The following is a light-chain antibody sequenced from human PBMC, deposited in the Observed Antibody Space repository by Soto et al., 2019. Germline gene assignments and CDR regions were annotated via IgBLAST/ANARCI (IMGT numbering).Light chain of an antibody. CDR1: QSVSSSY. Sequence: ESVLTQSPGTLSLSPGEKATLSCMASQSVSSSYLAWYQQKPGQAPRLLIYGASSRATGIPDRFSGSGSGTDFTLTVSRLEPEDFAVYYCQQFGSSSWTFGQGTKMESK. V-gene: IGKV3-20*01. CDR2: GAS. CDR3: QQFGSSSWT. J-gene: IGKJ1*01.